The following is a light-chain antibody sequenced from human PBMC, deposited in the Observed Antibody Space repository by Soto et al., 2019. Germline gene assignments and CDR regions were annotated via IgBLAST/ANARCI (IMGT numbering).Light chain of an antibody. CDR1: QSVSSN. J-gene: IGKJ2*01. Sequence: EIVMTQSPANLSVSPGERATLSCRASQSVSSNLVWYQQKPGQGPRLLIYGASTRATSIPARFSGSGSGTEFTLTINRLQSEDFAVYYCQQYNKWPPYTFGQGTKLEIK. CDR3: QQYNKWPPYT. V-gene: IGKV3-15*01. CDR2: GAS.